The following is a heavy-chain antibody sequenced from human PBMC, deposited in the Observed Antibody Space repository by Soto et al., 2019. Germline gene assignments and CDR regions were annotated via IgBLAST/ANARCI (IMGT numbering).Heavy chain of an antibody. D-gene: IGHD3-22*01. CDR1: GGSISSYY. CDR2: IYYSGST. Sequence: SETLSLTCTVSGGSISSYYWSWIRQPPGKGLEWIGYIYYSGSTNYNPSLKSRVTISVDTSKNQFSLKLSSVTAADTAVYYCASLKKYYYDSSGYFLHWGQGTLVTVSS. CDR3: ASLKKYYYDSSGYFLH. J-gene: IGHJ4*02. V-gene: IGHV4-59*01.